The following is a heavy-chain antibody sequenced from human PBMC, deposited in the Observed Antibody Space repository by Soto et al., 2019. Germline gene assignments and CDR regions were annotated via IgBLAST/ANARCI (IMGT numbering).Heavy chain of an antibody. D-gene: IGHD2-8*01. CDR1: GDSISNKNYH. Sequence: QLQLQESGPGLVKPSQTLSLTCTVSGDSISNKNYHWGWTRQPPWKGLEWIGTVYSNGHTYYNPSLKSRLAMAVDTSRNQFSLSLISVTAADTAVYFCASLTNGRPGASWGQGTLVTVSS. V-gene: IGHV4-39*01. CDR3: ASLTNGRPGAS. J-gene: IGHJ5*02. CDR2: VYSNGHT.